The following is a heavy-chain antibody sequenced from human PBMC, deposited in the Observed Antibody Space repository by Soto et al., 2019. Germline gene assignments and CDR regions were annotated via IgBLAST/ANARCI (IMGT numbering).Heavy chain of an antibody. V-gene: IGHV3-7*03. CDR3: ARSGDNYNVLDY. CDR2: IKEDGSSK. J-gene: IGHJ4*02. Sequence: GGSLRLSCAASGINFNDYWMSWVRQAPGKGLEWVANIKEDGSSKYYVDSVKGRFTISRDNAKNSLYLQMNSLRGEDTAIYFCARSGDNYNVLDYWGPGTPVTVSS. D-gene: IGHD3-10*02. CDR1: GINFNDYW.